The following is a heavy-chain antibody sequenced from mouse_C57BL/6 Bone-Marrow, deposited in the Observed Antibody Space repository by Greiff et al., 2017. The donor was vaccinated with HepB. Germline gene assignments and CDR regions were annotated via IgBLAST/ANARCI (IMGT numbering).Heavy chain of an antibody. D-gene: IGHD1-1*01. V-gene: IGHV1-55*01. J-gene: IGHJ4*01. CDR1: GYTFTSYW. Sequence: VQLQQPGAELVKPGASVKMSCKASGYTFTSYWITWVKQRPGQGLEWIGDIYPGSGSTNYNEKFKSKATLTVDTSSSTAYMQLSSLTSEDSAVYYCASPLITTVDAMDYWGQGTSVTVSS. CDR2: IYPGSGST. CDR3: ASPLITTVDAMDY.